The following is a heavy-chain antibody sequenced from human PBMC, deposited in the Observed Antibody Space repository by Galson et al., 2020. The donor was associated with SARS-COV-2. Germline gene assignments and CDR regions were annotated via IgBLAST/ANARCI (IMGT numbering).Heavy chain of an antibody. CDR1: GYTFTGYY. Sequence: ASVKVSCKASGYTFTGYYMHWVRQAPGQGLEWMGWINPNSGGTNYAQKFQGRVTMTRDTSISTAYMELSRLRCDDTAVYYCAREWGELSSIVGATPLRWGQGTLVTVSS. D-gene: IGHD1-26*01. V-gene: IGHV1-2*02. CDR2: INPNSGGT. J-gene: IGHJ4*02. CDR3: AREWGELSSIVGATPLR.